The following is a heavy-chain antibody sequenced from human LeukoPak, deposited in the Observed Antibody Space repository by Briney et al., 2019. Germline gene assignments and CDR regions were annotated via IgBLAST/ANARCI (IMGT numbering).Heavy chain of an antibody. CDR1: GFTFSNYA. J-gene: IGHJ4*02. CDR2: TPHDGDKE. D-gene: IGHD3-22*01. Sequence: GGSLRLSCAVSGFTFSNYAMHWVRQAPGKGLEWVAVTPHDGDKEYYADSVKGRFTISRDNSKNTLYLQMNSLRAEDTAVYYCARTRTYYYDSSGYSKPTFDYWGQGTLVTVSS. V-gene: IGHV3-30*04. CDR3: ARTRTYYYDSSGYSKPTFDY.